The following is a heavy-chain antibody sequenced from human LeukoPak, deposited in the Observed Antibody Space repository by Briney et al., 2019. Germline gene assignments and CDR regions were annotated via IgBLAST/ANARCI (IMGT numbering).Heavy chain of an antibody. CDR3: ARDLKEQWDAFDI. Sequence: SETLSLTCTVSGGSISSSSYYWGWIRQPPGKGLEWIGSIYYSGSTYYNPSLKSRVTISVDTSKNQFSLKLSSVTAADTAVYYCARDLKEQWDAFDIWGQGTMVTVSS. D-gene: IGHD6-19*01. CDR2: IYYSGST. J-gene: IGHJ3*02. V-gene: IGHV4-39*07. CDR1: GGSISSSSYY.